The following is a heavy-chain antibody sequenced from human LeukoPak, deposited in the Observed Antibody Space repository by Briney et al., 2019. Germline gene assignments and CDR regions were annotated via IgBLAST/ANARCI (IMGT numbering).Heavy chain of an antibody. CDR2: INPNSGGT. V-gene: IGHV1-2*02. CDR3: ARGDDILTGYYAGNWFDP. D-gene: IGHD3-9*01. CDR1: GYTFTGYY. J-gene: IGHJ5*02. Sequence: ASVKVSCKASGYTFTGYYMHWVRQAPGQGLEWMGWINPNSGGTNYAQKFQGRVTMTRDTSISTAYMELSRLRSDDTAVYYCARGDDILTGYYAGNWFDPWGQGTLVTVSS.